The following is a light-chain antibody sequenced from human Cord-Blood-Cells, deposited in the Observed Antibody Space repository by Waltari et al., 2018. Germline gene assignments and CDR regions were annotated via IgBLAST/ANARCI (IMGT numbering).Light chain of an antibody. Sequence: EIVLTQSPATLSLSPGERATLSCRASQRVSRYLAWYQQKPGQAPRLLIYDAYNRATGIPARFSGSGSGTDFTLTISSLEPEDFAVYYCQQRSNWPLTFGGGTKVEIK. V-gene: IGKV3-11*01. J-gene: IGKJ4*01. CDR3: QQRSNWPLT. CDR2: DAY. CDR1: QRVSRY.